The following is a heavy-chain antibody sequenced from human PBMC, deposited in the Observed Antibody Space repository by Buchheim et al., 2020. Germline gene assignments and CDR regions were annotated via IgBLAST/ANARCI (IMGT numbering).Heavy chain of an antibody. J-gene: IGHJ5*02. CDR3: ARTWSTIFGVVKWFDP. V-gene: IGHV4-34*01. D-gene: IGHD3-3*01. CDR2: INHSGST. Sequence: QVQLQQWGAGLLKPSETLSLTCAVYGGSFSGYYWSWIRQPPGKGLEWIGEINHSGSTNYNPSLKSRVTISVDKSKNQFSLKLSSVTAADTAVYYCARTWSTIFGVVKWFDPWGQGTL. CDR1: GGSFSGYY.